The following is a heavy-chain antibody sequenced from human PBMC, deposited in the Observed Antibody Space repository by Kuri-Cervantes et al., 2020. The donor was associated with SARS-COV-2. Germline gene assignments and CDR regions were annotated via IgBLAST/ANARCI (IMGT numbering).Heavy chain of an antibody. J-gene: IGHJ4*02. V-gene: IGHV3-15*07. CDR1: GFTFSKAW. CDR3: TTISDNYYDY. CDR2: IKSKTDGGTT. D-gene: IGHD5-24*01. Sequence: GGSLRLSCAASGFTFSKAWMNWVRQAPGKGLKWVGRIKSKTDGGTTDYAAPVKGRIIISREDSRNTLYLQMNSLKTEDTAVYYCTTISDNYYDYWSQGTLVTVSS.